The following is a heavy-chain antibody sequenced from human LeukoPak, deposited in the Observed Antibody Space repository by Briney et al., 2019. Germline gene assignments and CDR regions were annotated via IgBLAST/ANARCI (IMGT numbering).Heavy chain of an antibody. V-gene: IGHV4-34*01. J-gene: IGHJ4*02. CDR1: GGSISSHY. D-gene: IGHD4-23*01. Sequence: SETLSLTCAVYGGSISSHYWSWIRQPPGKGLEWIGHINRSGSTNYNPSLKSRVTISIDTSKKQFSLKLTSVTAADTATYYCATYGGFSHFDYWGQGTLVTVSS. CDR3: ATYGGFSHFDY. CDR2: INRSGST.